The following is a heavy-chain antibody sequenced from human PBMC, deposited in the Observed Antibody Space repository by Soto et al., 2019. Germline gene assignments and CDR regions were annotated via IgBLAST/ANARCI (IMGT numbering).Heavy chain of an antibody. D-gene: IGHD3-10*01. CDR1: GYTFTNYG. J-gene: IGHJ5*02. CDR3: ARGVGSGSYYNQYNWFDP. Sequence: QVQLVQSGAEVKKPGASVKVSCKASGYTFTNYGISWVRQAPGQGLEWMGWISAYNGNTKYAQKFQGRVTMTTDTSTSTAYMELGSLRSDDTAVYYCARGVGSGSYYNQYNWFDPWGQGTLVTVSS. V-gene: IGHV1-18*01. CDR2: ISAYNGNT.